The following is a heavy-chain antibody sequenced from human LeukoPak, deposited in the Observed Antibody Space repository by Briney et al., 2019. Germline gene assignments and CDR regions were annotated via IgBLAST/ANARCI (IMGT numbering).Heavy chain of an antibody. CDR3: ARDRSDGYYFDY. CDR1: GFTFSSYS. CDR2: ISSSSSYI. Sequence: GGSLRLSCAASGFTFSSYSMNWVRQAPGKGLEWVSSISSSSSYIYYADSVKGRFTISRDNAKNSLYLQMNSLRAEDTAVYYCARDRSDGYYFDYCGQGTLVTVSS. V-gene: IGHV3-21*01. J-gene: IGHJ4*02.